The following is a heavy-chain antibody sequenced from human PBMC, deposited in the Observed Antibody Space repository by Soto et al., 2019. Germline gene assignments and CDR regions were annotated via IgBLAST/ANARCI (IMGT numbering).Heavy chain of an antibody. V-gene: IGHV1-69*06. CDR1: GGTFSSYA. J-gene: IGHJ4*02. CDR3: ARDSYYGSGSYYSSGPLEFDY. CDR2: IIPIFGTA. Sequence: SVKVSCKASGGTFSSYAISWVRQAPGQGLEWMGGIIPIFGTANYAQKFQGRVTITADKSTSTAYMELSSLRSEDTAVYYCARDSYYGSGSYYSSGPLEFDYWGQGTLVTVSS. D-gene: IGHD3-10*01.